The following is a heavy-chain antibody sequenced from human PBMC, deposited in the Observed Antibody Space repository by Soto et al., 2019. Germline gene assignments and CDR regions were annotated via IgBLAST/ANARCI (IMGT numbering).Heavy chain of an antibody. V-gene: IGHV1-18*01. Sequence: QVQLVQSGAEVKKPGASVKVSCKASGYTFTSSGISWVRQAPGQGLEWMGWISAYNGNTNDELKLQARATMTTDESESTAYMEVGSVGSYDTAVYYCARDPHLYYWGQGTLVTVSS. CDR2: ISAYNGNT. CDR1: GYTFTSSG. J-gene: IGHJ4*02. CDR3: ARDPHLYY.